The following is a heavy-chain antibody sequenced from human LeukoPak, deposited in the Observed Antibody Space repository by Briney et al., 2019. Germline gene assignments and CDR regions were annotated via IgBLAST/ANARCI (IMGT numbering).Heavy chain of an antibody. V-gene: IGHV4-59*08. J-gene: IGHJ5*02. CDR2: IYYSGST. Sequence: SETLSLTCTVSGGSISSYYWSWTRQPPGKGLEWIGYIYYSGSTNYNPSLKSRVTISVDTSKNQFSLKLSSVTAADTAVYYCARGYCSSTSCYPEGWFDPWGQGTLVTVSS. D-gene: IGHD2-2*01. CDR1: GGSISSYY. CDR3: ARGYCSSTSCYPEGWFDP.